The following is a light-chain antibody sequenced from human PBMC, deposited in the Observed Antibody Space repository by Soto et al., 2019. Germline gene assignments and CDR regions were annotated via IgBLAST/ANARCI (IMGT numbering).Light chain of an antibody. V-gene: IGLV1-47*01. J-gene: IGLJ1*01. CDR1: SSNIGSNY. CDR2: RNN. CDR3: AAWDDCLSGYV. Sequence: QSVLTQPPSASGTPGQRVTISCSGSSSNIGSNYVYWYQQLPGTAPKLLIYRNNQRPSGVPDRFSGSKSGTSASLAISGLRSEDEAYYYCAAWDDCLSGYVFGTGTKLTVL.